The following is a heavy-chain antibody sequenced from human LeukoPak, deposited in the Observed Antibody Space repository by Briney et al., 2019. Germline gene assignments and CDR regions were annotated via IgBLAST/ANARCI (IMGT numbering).Heavy chain of an antibody. Sequence: GASVKVSCKASGGTFSSYAISWVRQAPGQGLEWMGRIIPILGIANYAQKFQGRVTITADKSTSTAYMELSSLRSEDTAVYYCARDLTHDSSDHDAFDIWGQGTMVTVSS. J-gene: IGHJ3*02. CDR3: ARDLTHDSSDHDAFDI. D-gene: IGHD3-22*01. V-gene: IGHV1-69*04. CDR2: IIPILGIA. CDR1: GGTFSSYA.